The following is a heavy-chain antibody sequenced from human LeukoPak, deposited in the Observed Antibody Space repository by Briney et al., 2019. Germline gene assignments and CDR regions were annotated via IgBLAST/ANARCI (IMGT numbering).Heavy chain of an antibody. CDR2: IYYSGST. V-gene: IGHV4-59*08. J-gene: IGHJ6*02. CDR1: GGSISSYY. Sequence: SETLSLTCTVSGGSISSYYWSWIRQPPGKGLEWIGYIYYSGSTNYNPSLKSRVTISVDTSKNQFSLKLSSVTAADTAVYYCARLDTDSSIAARVYYYGMDVWGQGTTVIVSS. CDR3: ARLDTDSSIAARVYYYGMDV. D-gene: IGHD6-6*01.